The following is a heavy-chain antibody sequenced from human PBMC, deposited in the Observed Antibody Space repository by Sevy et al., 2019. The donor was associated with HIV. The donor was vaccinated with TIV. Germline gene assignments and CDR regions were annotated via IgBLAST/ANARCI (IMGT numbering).Heavy chain of an antibody. J-gene: IGHJ1*01. CDR3: ARNYMDASSGNEYFQH. V-gene: IGHV1-46*01. Sequence: ASVKVSCKASGYTFTSYYMHWVRQAPGQGLEWMGIINPSGGSTSYSQKFQGRVTMTRDTSTSTVYMELSSLRSEDTAVYYCARNYMDASSGNEYFQHWGQSTLVTVSS. CDR1: GYTFTSYY. CDR2: INPSGGST. D-gene: IGHD3-22*01.